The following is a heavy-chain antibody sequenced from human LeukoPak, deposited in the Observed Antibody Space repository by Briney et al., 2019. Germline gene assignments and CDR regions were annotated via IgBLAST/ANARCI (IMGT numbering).Heavy chain of an antibody. CDR2: INPNSGGT. Sequence: GASVKVSCKASGYTFTGYYMHWVRQAPGQGLEWMGWINPNSGGTNYAQKFQGRVTMTRDTSISTAYMELSRLGSDDTAVYYCARGLRYFDWTPFYYYYGMDVWGQGTTVTVSS. CDR3: ARGLRYFDWTPFYYYYGMDV. J-gene: IGHJ6*02. CDR1: GYTFTGYY. V-gene: IGHV1-2*02. D-gene: IGHD3-9*01.